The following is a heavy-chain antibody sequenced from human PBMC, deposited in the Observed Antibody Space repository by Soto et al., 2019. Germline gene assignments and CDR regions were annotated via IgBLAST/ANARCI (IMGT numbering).Heavy chain of an antibody. D-gene: IGHD1-26*01. CDR2: IDSDGNYT. J-gene: IGHJ4*02. V-gene: IGHV3-74*03. CDR1: GFTFSSYW. CDR3: VRDDVGVGSDY. Sequence: EVQLVESGGGLVQPGGSLRLSCAASGFTFSSYWMHWVRQVPGKGLVWVSHIDSDGNYTTYADSVKGRFTISRDNAKNAGDLEMNSLRGEDQAVYYCVRDDVGVGSDYWGLGALVTVSS.